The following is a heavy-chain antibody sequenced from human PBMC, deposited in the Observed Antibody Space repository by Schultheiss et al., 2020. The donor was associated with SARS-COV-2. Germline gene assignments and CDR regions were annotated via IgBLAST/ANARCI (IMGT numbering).Heavy chain of an antibody. V-gene: IGHV1-2*02. D-gene: IGHD5-18*01. CDR1: GYTFTGYY. J-gene: IGHJ3*02. CDR3: ARDGGYSYGSGAFDI. Sequence: ASVKVSCKASGYTFTGYYMHWVRQAPGQGLEWMGWINPNSGGTNYAQKFQGRVTMTRDTSISTAYMELSRLRSDDTAVYYCARDGGYSYGSGAFDIWGQGTMVTVSS. CDR2: INPNSGGT.